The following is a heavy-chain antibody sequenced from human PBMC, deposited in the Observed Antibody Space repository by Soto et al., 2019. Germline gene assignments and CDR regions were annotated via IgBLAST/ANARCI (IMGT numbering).Heavy chain of an antibody. V-gene: IGHV4-34*01. CDR2: INHSGST. D-gene: IGHD6-19*01. CDR1: GGSFSGYF. CDR3: ARATIGSGPLDY. Sequence: SETLSLTCVVYGGSFSGYFWSWIRQPPGKGLEWIGEINHSGSTNHNPSLKSRVTISVDTSKNQFSLKLSSVTAADTAVYYCARATIGSGPLDYWGQGTLVTSPQ. J-gene: IGHJ4*02.